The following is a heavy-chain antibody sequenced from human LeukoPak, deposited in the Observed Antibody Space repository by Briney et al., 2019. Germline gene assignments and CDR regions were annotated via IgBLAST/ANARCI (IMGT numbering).Heavy chain of an antibody. Sequence: ASVKVSCKASGYTFTGYYMHWVRQAPGQGLEWMGWINPNSGGTNYAQKFQGWVTMTRDTSISTAYMELSRLRSDDTAVYYCARTFRIAAAGTYYYYGMDVWGQGTTVTVSS. CDR1: GYTFTGYY. V-gene: IGHV1-2*04. CDR3: ARTFRIAAAGTYYYYGMDV. J-gene: IGHJ6*02. CDR2: INPNSGGT. D-gene: IGHD6-13*01.